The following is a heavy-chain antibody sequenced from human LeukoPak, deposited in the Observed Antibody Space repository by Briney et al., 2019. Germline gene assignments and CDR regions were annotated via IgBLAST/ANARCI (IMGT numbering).Heavy chain of an antibody. Sequence: GGSLRLSCAASGFTFSDYHMSWIRQAPGKGLEWVSYISSSSSYTNYADSVKGRFTISRDNAKNSLYLQMNSLRAEDTAVYYCARDLREFDSSGYYLDYWGQGTLVTVSS. CDR3: ARDLREFDSSGYYLDY. J-gene: IGHJ4*02. V-gene: IGHV3-11*06. CDR2: ISSSSSYT. D-gene: IGHD3-22*01. CDR1: GFTFSDYH.